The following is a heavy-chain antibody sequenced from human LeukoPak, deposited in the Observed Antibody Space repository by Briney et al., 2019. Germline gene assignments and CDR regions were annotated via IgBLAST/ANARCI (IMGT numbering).Heavy chain of an antibody. Sequence: GAPVKVSCKASGYTFTSYGISWVRQAPGQGLEWMGWISAYNGNTNYAQKLQGRVTMTTDTSTSTAYMELRSLRSDDTAVYYCARDRKGIAVPGTGYWGQGTLVTVSS. CDR3: ARDRKGIAVPGTGY. J-gene: IGHJ4*02. V-gene: IGHV1-18*01. CDR2: ISAYNGNT. CDR1: GYTFTSYG. D-gene: IGHD6-19*01.